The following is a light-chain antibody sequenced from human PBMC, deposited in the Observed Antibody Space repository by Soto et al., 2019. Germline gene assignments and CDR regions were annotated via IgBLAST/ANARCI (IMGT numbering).Light chain of an antibody. CDR3: QQYNSYLT. Sequence: DIQMTQSPSTLSASVGDRVTITCRASQSISSWLAWYQQKPGKAPKLLIYDASSLESEVPSRFSGSGSGTEFTLTISSLQPDDFATYYCQQYNSYLTFGGGTKV. J-gene: IGKJ4*01. CDR1: QSISSW. CDR2: DAS. V-gene: IGKV1-5*01.